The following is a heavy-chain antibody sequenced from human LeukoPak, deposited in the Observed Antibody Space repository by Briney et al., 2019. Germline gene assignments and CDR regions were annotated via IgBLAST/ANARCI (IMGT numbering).Heavy chain of an antibody. CDR2: ISNDGSNK. J-gene: IGHJ4*02. V-gene: IGHV3-30*18. CDR3: AKVDIVATIDAGRLVDY. Sequence: GGSLRLSCAASGFTFSSYGMQWFRQAPDKGLEWVAAISNDGSNKYYADSVKGRFTISRDNSKNTLYLQMNSLRAEDTAVYYCAKVDIVATIDAGRLVDYWGQGTLVSVSS. D-gene: IGHD5-12*01. CDR1: GFTFSSYG.